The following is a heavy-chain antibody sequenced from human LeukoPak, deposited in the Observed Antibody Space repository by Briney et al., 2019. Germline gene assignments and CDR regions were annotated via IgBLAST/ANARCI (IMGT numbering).Heavy chain of an antibody. V-gene: IGHV3-21*01. D-gene: IGHD3-10*01. Sequence: AGGSLRLSCAASGFTFSSYSMNWVRQAPGKGLEWVSSISSSSSYIYYADSVKGRFTISRDNAKNSLYLQMNSLRAEDTAVYYCARDRITMVRGVIGYWGQGTLVTVSS. CDR2: ISSSSSYI. J-gene: IGHJ4*02. CDR3: ARDRITMVRGVIGY. CDR1: GFTFSSYS.